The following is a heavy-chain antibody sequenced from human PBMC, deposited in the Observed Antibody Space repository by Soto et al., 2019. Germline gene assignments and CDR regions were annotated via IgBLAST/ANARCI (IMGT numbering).Heavy chain of an antibody. CDR1: GFSLSTSEVG. CDR3: ERLTDLYSMFDF. V-gene: IGHV2-5*02. Sequence: SGPTLVNPTQTLTLTCTFSGFSLSTSEVGVGWIRQPPGKALELLGIIYWDDDKRYSPLLNKRLTITKDTSKNQVVLTMTNMDAVDTGTYYWERLTDLYSMFDFWGQGTQVTVSS. D-gene: IGHD4-4*01. J-gene: IGHJ4*02. CDR2: IYWDDDK.